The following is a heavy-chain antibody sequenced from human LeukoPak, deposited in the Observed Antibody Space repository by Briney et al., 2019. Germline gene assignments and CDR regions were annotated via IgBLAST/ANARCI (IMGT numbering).Heavy chain of an antibody. J-gene: IGHJ4*02. CDR3: ARVRVQFDY. CDR2: INHSGST. Sequence: SETLSLTCAVYAGSFSGYYWSLIRQPPGKGLEWIGEINHSGSTNYNPSLKSRVTISVDTSKNQFSLKLSSVTAADTAVYYCARVRVQFDYWGQGTLVTVSS. V-gene: IGHV4-34*01. CDR1: AGSFSGYY.